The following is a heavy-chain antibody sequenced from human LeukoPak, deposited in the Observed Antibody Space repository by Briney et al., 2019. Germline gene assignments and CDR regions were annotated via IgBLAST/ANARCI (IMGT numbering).Heavy chain of an antibody. CDR3: ACQWVVNSAGYYYMDV. CDR1: GGTFSSYA. Sequence: ASVKVSCKASGGTFSSYAISWVRQAPGQRLEWMGWINAGNGNTKYSQKFQGRVTITRDTSASTAYMELSSLRSEDTAVYYCACQWVVNSAGYYYMDVWGKGTTVTVSS. J-gene: IGHJ6*03. D-gene: IGHD3-22*01. CDR2: INAGNGNT. V-gene: IGHV1-3*01.